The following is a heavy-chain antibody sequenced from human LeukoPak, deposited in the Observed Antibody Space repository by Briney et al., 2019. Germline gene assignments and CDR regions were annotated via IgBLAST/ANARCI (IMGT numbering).Heavy chain of an antibody. CDR1: GYTFTGYY. Sequence: GASVKVSCKASGYTFTGYYMHWVRQAPGQGLEWMGWINPNSGGTNYAQKFQGRVTMTRDTSISTAYLQWSSLKASDTAMYYCARLRGDYLGGANYYYYYMDVWGKGTTVTVSS. D-gene: IGHD4-17*01. J-gene: IGHJ6*03. CDR2: INPNSGGT. CDR3: ARLRGDYLGGANYYYYYMDV. V-gene: IGHV1-2*02.